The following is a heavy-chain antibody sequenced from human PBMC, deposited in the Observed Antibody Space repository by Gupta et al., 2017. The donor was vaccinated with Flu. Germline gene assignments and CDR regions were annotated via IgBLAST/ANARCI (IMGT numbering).Heavy chain of an antibody. V-gene: IGHV3-23*05. Sequence: EVQLLESGGGLVQPGGSLRLSCAGSGFTFSDYHLSWVRQYPGGGLEWVSIIDMNGSQTDDAASVRGRVTIYRDNAKGMMFLLMNDLGEEDTAVYFWSTEGLLRAGYDSWGQVTLVPVS. J-gene: IGHJ4*02. CDR1: GFTFSDYH. CDR3: STEGLLRAGYDS. D-gene: IGHD3-3*01. CDR2: IDMNGSQT.